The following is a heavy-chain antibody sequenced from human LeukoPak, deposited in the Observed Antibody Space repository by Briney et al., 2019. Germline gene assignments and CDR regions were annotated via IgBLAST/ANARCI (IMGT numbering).Heavy chain of an antibody. CDR2: IFYSCIT. CDR3: ARFLSSGYSAQYYFYMDV. J-gene: IGHJ6*03. Sequence: SGTLSLTCTVSGGSISSSSYYWGWVRQPPGKGGEGVGSIFYSCITYYNPSLKSPVTISVDTSKNQFSLRLSSVTAADTAVYYCARFLSSGYSAQYYFYMDVWGKGIGVTVSS. V-gene: IGHV4-39*01. D-gene: IGHD3-22*01. CDR1: GGSISSSSYY.